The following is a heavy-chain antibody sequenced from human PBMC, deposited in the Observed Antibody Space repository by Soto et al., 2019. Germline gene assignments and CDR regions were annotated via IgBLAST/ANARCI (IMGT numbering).Heavy chain of an antibody. D-gene: IGHD2-2*02. J-gene: IGHJ4*02. CDR1: GFTFSSYG. CDR2: IWYDGSNK. Sequence: LSLSCAASGFTFSSYGMHWVRPAPGKGLEWVAVIWYDGSNKYYADSVKGRFTISRDNSKNTLYLQMNSLRAEDTAVYYCAREMRRYCSSTSCYTGGYWGQGTLVTVSS. V-gene: IGHV3-33*01. CDR3: AREMRRYCSSTSCYTGGY.